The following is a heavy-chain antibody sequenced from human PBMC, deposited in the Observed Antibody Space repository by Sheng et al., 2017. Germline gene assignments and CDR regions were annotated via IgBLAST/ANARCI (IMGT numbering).Heavy chain of an antibody. Sequence: QVQLQQWGAGLLKPSETLSLTCAVYGGSFSGYYWSWIRQPPGKGLEWIGEINHSGSTNYNPSLKSRVTISVDTSKNQFSLKLSSVTAADTAVYYCARHVKRGQLDYWGQGTLVTVSS. D-gene: IGHD2-2*01. J-gene: IGHJ4*02. CDR1: GGSFSGYY. CDR3: ARHVKRGQLDY. CDR2: INHSGST. V-gene: IGHV4-34*01.